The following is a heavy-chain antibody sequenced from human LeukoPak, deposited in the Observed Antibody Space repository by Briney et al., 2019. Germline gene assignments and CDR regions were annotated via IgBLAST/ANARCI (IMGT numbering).Heavy chain of an antibody. CDR3: ARVLLNYDILTGYYAYDAFDI. D-gene: IGHD3-9*01. CDR2: INTNTGNP. Sequence: ASVKVSCKACGYTFTSYAMNWVRQAPGQGLEWMGWINTNTGNPTYAQGFTGRFVFSLDTSVSTAYLQISSLKAEDTAVYYCARVLLNYDILTGYYAYDAFDIWGQGTMVTVSS. J-gene: IGHJ3*02. V-gene: IGHV7-4-1*02. CDR1: GYTFTSYA.